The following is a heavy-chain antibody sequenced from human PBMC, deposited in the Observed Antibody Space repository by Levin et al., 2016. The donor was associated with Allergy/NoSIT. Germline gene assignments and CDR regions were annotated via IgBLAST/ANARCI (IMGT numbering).Heavy chain of an antibody. CDR2: INSDGSST. J-gene: IGHJ4*02. D-gene: IGHD1-26*01. Sequence: WIRQPPGKGPVWVSRINSDGSSTNFADSVKGRFTISRDNAKNTLYLQMNSLRAEDTAVYYCAGSISGRFDYWGQGTLVTVSS. V-gene: IGHV3-74*01. CDR3: AGSISGRFDY.